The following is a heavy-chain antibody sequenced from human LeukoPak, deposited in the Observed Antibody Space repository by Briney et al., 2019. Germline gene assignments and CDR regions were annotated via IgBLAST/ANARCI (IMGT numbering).Heavy chain of an antibody. CDR1: GYTFTGYY. Sequence: ASVKVSCKASGYTFTGYYMHWVRQAPGQGLEWMGWINLNSGGTNYAQKLQGRVTMTTDTSTSTAYMELRSLRSDDTAVYYCANSLCSGGSCYYPFDIWGQGTMVTVSS. V-gene: IGHV1-2*02. CDR3: ANSLCSGGSCYYPFDI. D-gene: IGHD2-15*01. J-gene: IGHJ3*02. CDR2: INLNSGGT.